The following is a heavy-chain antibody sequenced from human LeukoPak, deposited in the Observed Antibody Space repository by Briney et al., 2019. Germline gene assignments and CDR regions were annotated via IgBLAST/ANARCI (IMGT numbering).Heavy chain of an antibody. D-gene: IGHD5-12*01. V-gene: IGHV1-69*13. CDR2: IIPIFGTA. Sequence: SVKVSCKASGGTFISYAISWVRQAPGQGLEWMGGIIPIFGTANYAQKFQGRVTITADESTSTAYMELSSLRSEDTAVYYCARVVRGYSGYDSPYFDYWGQGTLVTVSS. J-gene: IGHJ4*02. CDR1: GGTFISYA. CDR3: ARVVRGYSGYDSPYFDY.